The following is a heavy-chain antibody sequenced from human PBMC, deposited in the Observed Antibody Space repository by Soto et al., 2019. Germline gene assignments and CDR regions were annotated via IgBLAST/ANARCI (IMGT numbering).Heavy chain of an antibody. CDR1: GGSISSSSYY. Sequence: SETLSLTCTVSGGSISSSSYYWGWIRQPPGKGLEWIGSIYYSGSTYYNPSLKSRVTISVDTSKNQFSLKLSSVTAADTAVYYCARQSVAATPNFDYWGQGTLVTVS. CDR2: IYYSGST. J-gene: IGHJ4*02. D-gene: IGHD2-15*01. CDR3: ARQSVAATPNFDY. V-gene: IGHV4-39*01.